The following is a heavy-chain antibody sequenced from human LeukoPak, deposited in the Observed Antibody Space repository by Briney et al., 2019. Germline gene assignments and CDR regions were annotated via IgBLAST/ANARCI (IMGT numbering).Heavy chain of an antibody. D-gene: IGHD3-10*01. CDR1: GFTFSSYG. CDR3: AKDRFVHIWFGQGYVDV. V-gene: IGHV3-30*18. Sequence: GGSLRLSCGASGFTFSSYGMHWVRQAPGKGLEWVTVISYDGSNKYYADSVKGRFTISRDNSKNTLYLQMNSLRAEDTAVYYCAKDRFVHIWFGQGYVDVWGKGTTVIVSS. J-gene: IGHJ6*03. CDR2: ISYDGSNK.